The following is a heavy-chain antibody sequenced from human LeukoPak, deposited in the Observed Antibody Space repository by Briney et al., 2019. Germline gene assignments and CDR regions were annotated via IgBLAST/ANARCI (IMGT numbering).Heavy chain of an antibody. CDR1: GFTVSSNY. Sequence: QAGGSLRLSCAASGFTVSSNYMSWLRQAPGKGLELVSIIYSGGSTYYADSVKGRFTISRDNSKNTLYLQMNSLRAEDRAVYFCVRVGYRYGYGDWNHFDYWGQGTLVTVSS. D-gene: IGHD5-18*01. V-gene: IGHV3-66*02. CDR2: IYSGGST. J-gene: IGHJ4*02. CDR3: VRVGYRYGYGDWNHFDY.